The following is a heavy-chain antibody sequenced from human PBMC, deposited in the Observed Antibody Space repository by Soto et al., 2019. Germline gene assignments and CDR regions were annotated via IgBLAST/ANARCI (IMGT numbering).Heavy chain of an antibody. CDR2: IWYDGSNK. CDR3: ARDGGSSSWFGYFDY. Sequence: PGGSLRLSCAASGFTFSSYGMHWVRQAPGKGLEWVAVIWYDGSNKYYADSVKGRFTISRDNSKNTLYLQMNSLRAEDTAVYYCARDGGSSSWFGYFDYWGQGTLVTVSS. V-gene: IGHV3-33*01. CDR1: GFTFSSYG. J-gene: IGHJ4*02. D-gene: IGHD6-13*01.